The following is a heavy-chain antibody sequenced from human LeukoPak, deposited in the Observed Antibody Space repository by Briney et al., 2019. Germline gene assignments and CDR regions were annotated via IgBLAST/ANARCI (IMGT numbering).Heavy chain of an antibody. CDR3: AHIPQEAAGINYFDY. J-gene: IGHJ4*02. Sequence: SGPTLVKPTQTLTLTCTFSGFSLSTSGVGVGRIRQPPGKALEWLALIYWDDDKRYSPSLKSRLTITKDTSKNQVVLTMTNMDPVDTATYYCAHIPQEAAGINYFDYWGQGTLVTVSS. CDR2: IYWDDDK. D-gene: IGHD6-13*01. CDR1: GFSLSTSGVG. V-gene: IGHV2-5*02.